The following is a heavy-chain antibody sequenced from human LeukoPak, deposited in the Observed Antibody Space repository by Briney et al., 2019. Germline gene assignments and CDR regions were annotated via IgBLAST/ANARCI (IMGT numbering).Heavy chain of an antibody. CDR2: ISWNSGSI. Sequence: GGSLRLSCAASGFTFDDYAMHWVRQAPGKGLEWVSGISWNSGSIGYADSVKGRFTISRDNAKNSLYLQMNSLRAEDTALYYCAKDDYGDSASHNIDYWGQGTLVTVSS. J-gene: IGHJ4*02. CDR1: GFTFDDYA. D-gene: IGHD4-17*01. CDR3: AKDDYGDSASHNIDY. V-gene: IGHV3-9*01.